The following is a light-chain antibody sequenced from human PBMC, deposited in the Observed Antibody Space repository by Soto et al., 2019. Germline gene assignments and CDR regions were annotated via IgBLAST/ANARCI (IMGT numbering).Light chain of an antibody. J-gene: IGKJ5*01. V-gene: IGKV2-30*01. Sequence: DVVMTQSPLSLPVTLGQPASISCSSTQSLVSSDGNTYLTWLQQRPGQSPRRLIYRVSGRESGVPDRFSGGGSGTDFTLEISRVETDDVGIYYCMQSTQLPPTFGQGTRLEIK. CDR1: QSLVSSDGNTY. CDR3: MQSTQLPPT. CDR2: RVS.